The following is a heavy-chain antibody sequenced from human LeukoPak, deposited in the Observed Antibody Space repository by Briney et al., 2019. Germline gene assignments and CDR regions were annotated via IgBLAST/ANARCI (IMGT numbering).Heavy chain of an antibody. D-gene: IGHD3-22*01. CDR3: AKDSRTSGWEYYYDNSGPGTFDY. J-gene: IGHJ4*02. V-gene: IGHV3-30*18. CDR1: GFTFSSYA. CDR2: ISYDGSNK. Sequence: GGSLRLSCAASGFTFSSYAMSWVRQAPGKGLEWVAVISYDGSNKYYADSVKGRFTISRDNSKNTLYLQMNSLRDEDTAVYYCAKDSRTSGWEYYYDNSGPGTFDYWGQGTLVTVSS.